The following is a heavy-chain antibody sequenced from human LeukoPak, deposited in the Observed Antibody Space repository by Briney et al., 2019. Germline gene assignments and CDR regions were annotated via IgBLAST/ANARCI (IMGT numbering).Heavy chain of an antibody. V-gene: IGHV3-48*03. CDR2: ISGSGTTI. D-gene: IGHD4-11*01. CDR3: ARRPYPDYGNFPSLNWFDP. J-gene: IGHJ5*02. CDR1: GFSFSSYE. Sequence: PGGSLRLSCEDSGFSFSSYEMNWVRHAPGKRLEWVAYISGSGTTIYYADSVKGRFIISRDNAKNSLYLQMNSLRVEDTAFYYCARRPYPDYGNFPSLNWFDPWGQGTLVTVSS.